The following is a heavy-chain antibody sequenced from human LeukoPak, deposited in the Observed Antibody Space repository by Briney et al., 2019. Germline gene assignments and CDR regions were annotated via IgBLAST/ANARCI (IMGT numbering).Heavy chain of an antibody. CDR1: GGTFSSYT. J-gene: IGHJ4*02. CDR2: IIPILGIA. D-gene: IGHD5-18*01. V-gene: IGHV1-69*16. Sequence: ASVKVSCKASGGTFSSYTISWVRQAPGQGLEWMGRIIPILGIANYAQKFQGRVTITTDESTSTAYMELSSLRSEDTAVYYCARDRGGATWILFDYWGQGTLVTVSS. CDR3: ARDRGGATWILFDY.